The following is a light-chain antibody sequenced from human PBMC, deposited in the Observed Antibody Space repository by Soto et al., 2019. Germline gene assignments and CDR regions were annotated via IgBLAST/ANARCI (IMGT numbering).Light chain of an antibody. Sequence: QAVVTQPPSASGTPGQTVTISCSGSSSNIGTGYVYWYQQRPGSAPKFLIYRNSLRPSGVPDRFSGSKSGTSASLAIGGLRSEDEADYYCASWDDRLTVVFGGGTQLTVL. CDR2: RNS. CDR1: SSNIGTGY. J-gene: IGLJ2*01. CDR3: ASWDDRLTVV. V-gene: IGLV1-47*01.